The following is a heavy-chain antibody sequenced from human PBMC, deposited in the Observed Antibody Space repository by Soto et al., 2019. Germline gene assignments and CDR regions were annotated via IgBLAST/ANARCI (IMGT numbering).Heavy chain of an antibody. CDR1: GFTFSSYS. Sequence: EVQLVESGGGLVQPGGSLRLSCAASGFTFSSYSMNWVRQAPGKGLEWVSYISSSSSTIYYADSVKGRCTISRDNAKNSLYLQMNSLRAEETAVYYCASQSSEWLLFASWGQGTLVTVSS. V-gene: IGHV3-48*01. CDR2: ISSSSSTI. CDR3: ASQSSEWLLFAS. J-gene: IGHJ4*02. D-gene: IGHD5-12*01.